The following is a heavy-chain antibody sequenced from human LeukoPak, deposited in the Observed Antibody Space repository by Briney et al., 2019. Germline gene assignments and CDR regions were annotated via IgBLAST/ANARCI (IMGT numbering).Heavy chain of an antibody. CDR1: GFTLRSYW. V-gene: IGHV3-48*01. J-gene: IGHJ4*02. Sequence: GGSLRLSCAASGFTLRSYWMSWVRQAPGKGLEWVSYISTGSSTMYYADSVKGRFTISRDDAKRSVYLHMNSLRVEDAAVYYCARGGDWGQGTLVTVSS. D-gene: IGHD3-10*01. CDR3: ARGGD. CDR2: ISTGSSTM.